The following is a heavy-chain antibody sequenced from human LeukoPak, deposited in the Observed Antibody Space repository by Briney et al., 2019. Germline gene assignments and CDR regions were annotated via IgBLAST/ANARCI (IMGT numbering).Heavy chain of an antibody. CDR3: ARAVAAAGTGFDY. V-gene: IGHV3-21*01. CDR1: GFTFSSYS. CDR2: ISSSSSYI. J-gene: IGHJ4*02. D-gene: IGHD6-13*01. Sequence: GGSLRLSCAASGFTFSSYSMNWVRQAPGKGLEWVSSISSSSSYIHYADSVKGRFTISRDNAKNSLYLQMNRLRAEDTAVYYCARAVAAAGTGFDYWGQGTLVTVSS.